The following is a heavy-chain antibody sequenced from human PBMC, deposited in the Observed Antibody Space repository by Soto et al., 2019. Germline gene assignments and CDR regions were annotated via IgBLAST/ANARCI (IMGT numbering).Heavy chain of an antibody. Sequence: QVQLVQSGAEVKKPGASVKVSCKASGYTFTSYAMHWVRQAPGQRLEWMGWINAGNGNTKYSQKFQGRVTITRDTSASTAYMELSSLRSEDTAVYYCARDGYSSSWDYYYYYMDVWGKGTTVTVSS. CDR3: ARDGYSSSWDYYYYYMDV. V-gene: IGHV1-3*01. CDR1: GYTFTSYA. D-gene: IGHD6-13*01. J-gene: IGHJ6*03. CDR2: INAGNGNT.